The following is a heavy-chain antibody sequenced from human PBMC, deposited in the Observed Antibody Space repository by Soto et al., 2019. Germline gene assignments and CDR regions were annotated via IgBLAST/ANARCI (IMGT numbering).Heavy chain of an antibody. Sequence: QVQLVESGGGVVQPGRSLRLSCAASGFTFSSYGMHWVRQATGKGLEWVAVIWYDGSNKYYADSVKGRFTISRDNSKNTLYLQMNSLRAEDTAVYYCARGRMELYFDYWGQGTLVTVSS. CDR1: GFTFSSYG. J-gene: IGHJ4*02. V-gene: IGHV3-33*01. CDR2: IWYDGSNK. CDR3: ARGRMELYFDY. D-gene: IGHD1-26*01.